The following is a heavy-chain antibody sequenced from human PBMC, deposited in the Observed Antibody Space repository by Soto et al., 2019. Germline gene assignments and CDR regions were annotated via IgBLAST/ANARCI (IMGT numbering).Heavy chain of an antibody. CDR2: IYYSGST. D-gene: IGHD2-21*02. V-gene: IGHV4-61*01. CDR1: GGSVSSGSYY. J-gene: IGHJ4*02. Sequence: PSETLSLTCTVSGGSVSSGSYYWSWIRQPPGKGLEWIGYIYYSGSTNYNPSLESRVTISVDTSKNQFSLKLSSVTAADTAVYYCARGGVTLLYFDYWGQGTLVTVSS. CDR3: ARGGVTLLYFDY.